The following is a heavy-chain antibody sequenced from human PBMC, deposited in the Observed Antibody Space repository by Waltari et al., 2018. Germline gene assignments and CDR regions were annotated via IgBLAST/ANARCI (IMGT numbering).Heavy chain of an antibody. D-gene: IGHD2-8*02. J-gene: IGHJ6*02. Sequence: QVQLQQWGAGLLQPSETLSLTCAVYGGSFRGYYWGWIRQSPGKGLEWIGEINHAGNRNYNPSLRSRVTMLVDTSRSQFSLKLSSMTAADTALYYCVRLEDCSGPGGNCYSGDSFALDVWGQGTTVTVS. V-gene: IGHV4-34*02. CDR2: INHAGNR. CDR3: VRLEDCSGPGGNCYSGDSFALDV. CDR1: GGSFRGYY.